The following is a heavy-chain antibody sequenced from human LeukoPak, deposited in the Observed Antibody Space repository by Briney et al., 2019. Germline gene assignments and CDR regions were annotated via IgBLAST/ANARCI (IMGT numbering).Heavy chain of an antibody. Sequence: PSETLSLTCTVSGGSISSYYWSWIRQPAGKGLEWIGRIYTSGSTNYNPSLKSRVTISVDTSKNQFSLKLSSVTAADTAVYYCARLNRHYYYYGMDVWGQGTTVTVSS. J-gene: IGHJ6*02. CDR2: IYTSGST. CDR3: ARLNRHYYYYGMDV. CDR1: GGSISSYY. V-gene: IGHV4-4*07.